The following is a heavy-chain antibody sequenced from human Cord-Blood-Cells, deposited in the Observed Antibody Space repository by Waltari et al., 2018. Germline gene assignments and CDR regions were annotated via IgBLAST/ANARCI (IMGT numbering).Heavy chain of an antibody. J-gene: IGHJ4*02. CDR2: IYTSGST. CDR1: GGSIRRVGYS. D-gene: IGHD7-27*01. CDR3: ARGASSWGSYYFDY. Sequence: QLQLQESGSGLVKPSQTLSLTCAVSGGSIRRVGYSWSWIRQPPGKGLAWFGYIYTSGSTYYNPSLKSRVTISVDRSKNQFSLKLSSVTAADTAVYYCARGASSWGSYYFDYWGQGTLVTVSS. V-gene: IGHV4-30-2*01.